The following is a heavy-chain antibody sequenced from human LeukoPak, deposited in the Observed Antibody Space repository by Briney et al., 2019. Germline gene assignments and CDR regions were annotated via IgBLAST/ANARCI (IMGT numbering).Heavy chain of an antibody. V-gene: IGHV3-21*01. CDR1: GVTFSSYS. CDR3: AKGRIVVVTEDAFHT. J-gene: IGHJ3*02. Sequence: GGSLRLSCAASGVTFSSYSMNWVRQAPGKGLGWVSSISSSSRYIYYADSVKGRFTISRDNAKSTLYLQMTSLRAEDTALYYCAKGRIVVVTEDAFHTWGQGKMVSVSS. CDR2: ISSSSRYI. D-gene: IGHD2-21*02.